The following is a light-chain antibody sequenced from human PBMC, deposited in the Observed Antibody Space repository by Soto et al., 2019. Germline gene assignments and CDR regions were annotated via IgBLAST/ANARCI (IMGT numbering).Light chain of an antibody. V-gene: IGKV1-39*01. CDR3: QQSYSRVT. Sequence: DIQMTQSPSSLSASVGDRVTITCRASQSISSYLNWYQQKPGKAPKLLIYAASSLQSGVPSRFSGSGSGTDFTLTISSLLPEDFATYYCQQSYSRVTFGQGTKVDI. CDR1: QSISSY. J-gene: IGKJ1*01. CDR2: AAS.